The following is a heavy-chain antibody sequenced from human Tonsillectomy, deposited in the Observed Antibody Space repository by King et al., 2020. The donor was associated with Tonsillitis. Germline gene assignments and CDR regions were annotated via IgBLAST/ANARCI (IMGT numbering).Heavy chain of an antibody. J-gene: IGHJ4*02. CDR3: ARDLVGYCSSTSCHHFDY. CDR1: GFTFSSYG. Sequence: VQLVESGGGVVQPGRSLRLSCAASGFTFSSYGMHWVRQAPGKGLECVAVIWYDGSNKYYADSVKGRFTISRDNSKNTLYLQMNSLRAEDTAVYYCARDLVGYCSSTSCHHFDYWGQGTLVTVSS. CDR2: IWYDGSNK. V-gene: IGHV3-33*01. D-gene: IGHD2-2*01.